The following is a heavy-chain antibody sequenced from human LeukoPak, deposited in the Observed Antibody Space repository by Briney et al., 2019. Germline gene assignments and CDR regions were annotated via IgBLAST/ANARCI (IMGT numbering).Heavy chain of an antibody. CDR2: IIPIFGTA. CDR3: ARGDAAMFTDFDY. D-gene: IGHD5-18*01. CDR1: GGTFSSYA. V-gene: IGHV1-69*01. J-gene: IGHJ4*02. Sequence: SVKVSCKASGGTFSSYAISWVRQPPGQGLEWMGGIIPIFGTANYAQKFQGRVTITADESTSTAYMELSSLGSEDTAVYYCARGDAAMFTDFDYWGQGTLVTVSS.